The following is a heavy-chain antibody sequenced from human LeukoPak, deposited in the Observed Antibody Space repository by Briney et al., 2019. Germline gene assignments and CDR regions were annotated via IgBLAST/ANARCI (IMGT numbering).Heavy chain of an antibody. V-gene: IGHV3-33*06. D-gene: IGHD6-6*01. Sequence: GGSLRLSCAASGFTLSSYGMHWVRQAPGKGLEWVAVIWYDGSIKYYADSVKGRFIISRDNSKNTLYLQMNSLRAEDTAVYYCAKGPATYSSSSPPFYMDVWGKGTTVTVSS. CDR1: GFTLSSYG. CDR2: IWYDGSIK. J-gene: IGHJ6*03. CDR3: AKGPATYSSSSPPFYMDV.